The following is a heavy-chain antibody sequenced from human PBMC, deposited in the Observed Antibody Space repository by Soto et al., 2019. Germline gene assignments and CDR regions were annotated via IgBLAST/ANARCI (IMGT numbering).Heavy chain of an antibody. V-gene: IGHV4-4*07. CDR2: IYTSGST. J-gene: IGHJ6*02. CDR3: AGRHLHYYYYGMDV. CDR1: GGSISSYY. Sequence: SSETLSLTCTVSGGSISSYYWSWIRQPAGKGLEWIGRIYTSGSTNYNPSLKSRVTMSVDTSKNQFSLRLSSVTAADTAVYYCAGRHLHYYYYGMDVWGQGTTVTVSS.